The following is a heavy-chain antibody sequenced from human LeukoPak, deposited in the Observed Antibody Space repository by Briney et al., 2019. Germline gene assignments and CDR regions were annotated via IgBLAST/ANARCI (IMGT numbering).Heavy chain of an antibody. V-gene: IGHV3-53*01. D-gene: IGHD3-3*01. CDR2: FDSDCHT. CDR1: GLTANNTT. Sequence: GGPLDLSLPAPGLTANNTTMTWARRAQGKGLDWSPVFDSDCHTYYADSVMGRFSISRDNSKNMVFLQMNSLRAEDTAVYYCARGLHDLWRGHMGYWGQGTLVTVSS. CDR3: ARGLHDLWRGHMGY. J-gene: IGHJ4*02.